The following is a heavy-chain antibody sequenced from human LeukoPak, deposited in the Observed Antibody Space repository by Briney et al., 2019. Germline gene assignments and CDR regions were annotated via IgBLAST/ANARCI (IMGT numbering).Heavy chain of an antibody. CDR3: TRDHGLDV. Sequence: GGSLRLSCAASGFTFSSYWMSWARQAPGKGLMWVSQINSDGSATSCADPVKGRCTISRDNAKNMLYLEMNSLRVEDTAVYFCTRDHGLDVWGQGTTVTVSS. CDR2: INSDGSAT. V-gene: IGHV3-74*01. CDR1: GFTFSSYW. J-gene: IGHJ6*02.